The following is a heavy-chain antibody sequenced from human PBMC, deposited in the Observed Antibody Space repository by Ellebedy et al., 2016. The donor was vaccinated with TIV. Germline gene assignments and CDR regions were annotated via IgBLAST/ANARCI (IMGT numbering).Heavy chain of an antibody. CDR3: ASGYYDTLTGSTGGDFDS. D-gene: IGHD3-9*01. Sequence: SETLSLTCTVSNYSISSGSYWGWIRQPPGKGLEWIGSIYHIGSTYYNPSLKSRVTISVDTSKNQLYLKLCSLTAADTAVYYCASGYYDTLTGSTGGDFDSWGQGTLVTVSS. V-gene: IGHV4-38-2*02. CDR1: NYSISSGSY. CDR2: IYHIGST. J-gene: IGHJ4*02.